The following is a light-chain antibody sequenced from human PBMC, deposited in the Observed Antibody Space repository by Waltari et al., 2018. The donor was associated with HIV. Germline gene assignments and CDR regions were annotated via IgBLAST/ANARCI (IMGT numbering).Light chain of an antibody. CDR1: QSVLYSSNTKNY. CDR3: QQYYGSPYT. J-gene: IGKJ2*01. Sequence: DIVMTQSPDSLALSLGERATVNCKSSQSVLYSSNTKNYLAWFQQKPGQPPRLLIYWASTRASGVPDRFSGSGSGTEFTLTISSLQAEDVAVYYCQQYYGSPYTFGQGTKLEI. V-gene: IGKV4-1*01. CDR2: WAS.